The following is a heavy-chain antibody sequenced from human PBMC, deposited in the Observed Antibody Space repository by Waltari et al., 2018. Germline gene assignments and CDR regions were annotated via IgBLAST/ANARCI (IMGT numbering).Heavy chain of an antibody. CDR3: TRPHADMDV. V-gene: IGHV3-73*02. CDR1: GFTFSGSA. J-gene: IGHJ6*03. CDR2: IRSKANSYAT. Sequence: EVQLVESGGGLVQPGGSLKLSCAASGFTFSGSAMHWVRQASGKGLEWVGRIRSKANSYATAYAASVKGRFTISRDDSKNTAYLQMNSLKTEDTAVYYCTRPHADMDVWGKGTTVTISS.